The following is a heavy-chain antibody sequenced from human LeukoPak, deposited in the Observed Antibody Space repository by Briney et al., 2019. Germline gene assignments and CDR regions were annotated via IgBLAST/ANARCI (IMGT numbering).Heavy chain of an antibody. CDR2: IRGSGVGS. J-gene: IGHJ3*01. V-gene: IGHV3-23*01. D-gene: IGHD4-17*01. CDR3: GRDPNGDYVGAFEF. CDR1: GFPFSDYA. Sequence: GGSLRLSCEASGFPFSDYAMTWVRQAPGKELEWVSSIRGSGVGSSYADSVKGRFTMTRDNSRNTPYLQVNSLRAGDTAVYFCGRDPNGDYVGAFEFWGPGTLVTVSS.